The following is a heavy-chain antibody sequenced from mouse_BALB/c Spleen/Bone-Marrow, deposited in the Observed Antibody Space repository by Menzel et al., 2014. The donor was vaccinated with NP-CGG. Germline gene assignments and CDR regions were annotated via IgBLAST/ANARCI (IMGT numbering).Heavy chain of an antibody. CDR1: GYTFTSYT. CDR2: INPSSGYT. CDR3: ARSRNSDEVDY. V-gene: IGHV1-4*01. Sequence: QVQLKQSGAELARPGASVKMSCKASGYTFTSYTMHWVKQRPGQGLEWIGYINPSSGYTNYNQKFKDKATLTADESSSTAYMQLSSLTSEDSAVYYCARSRNSDEVDYWGQGTTLTVSS. J-gene: IGHJ2*01.